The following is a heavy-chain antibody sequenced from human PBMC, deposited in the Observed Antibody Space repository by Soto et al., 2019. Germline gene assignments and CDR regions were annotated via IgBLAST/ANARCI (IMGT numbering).Heavy chain of an antibody. CDR1: GVSVSSPSFY. J-gene: IGHJ4*02. CDR3: TRQTTGGYHPQEFDH. D-gene: IGHD2-15*01. Sequence: QVQLHESGPGLVKPSETLSLTCSVSGVSVSSPSFYWAWVRQSPGKGLEWIGSLYYIGSAYYSPSLKSRITISADSSRNQFSLKLASVTAADTGLYFCTRQTTGGYHPQEFDHWGQGALVTVS. CDR2: LYYIGSA. V-gene: IGHV4-39*01.